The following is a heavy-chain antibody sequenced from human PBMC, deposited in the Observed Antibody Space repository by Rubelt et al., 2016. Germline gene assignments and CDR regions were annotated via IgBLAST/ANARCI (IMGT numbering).Heavy chain of an antibody. CDR2: ISTYNGNT. J-gene: IGHJ3*02. V-gene: IGHV1-18*01. CDR3: VVDAFDI. Sequence: QVQLVQSVSELRKPGASVKVSCKASGYTFRSYAMNWVRQAPGQGLEWMGWISTYNGNTNYAQKLQGRVTMTTDTSTSTADMDLRSLRSDDTAVYYCVVDAFDIWGQGTMVTVSS. CDR1: GYTFRSYA. D-gene: IGHD2-21*01.